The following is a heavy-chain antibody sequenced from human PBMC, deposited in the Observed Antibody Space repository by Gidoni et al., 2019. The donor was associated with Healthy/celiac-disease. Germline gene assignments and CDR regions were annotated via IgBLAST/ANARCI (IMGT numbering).Heavy chain of an antibody. V-gene: IGHV4-34*01. D-gene: IGHD3-16*01. CDR3: ARFLRGRTKFFDY. CDR2: INHSGST. CDR1: GGSFSGYY. J-gene: IGHJ4*02. Sequence: QVQLQQCGAGLLKPSETLSLTCAVYGGSFSGYYWSWIRQPPGKGLEWIGEINHSGSTNYNPSLKSRVTISVDTSKNQFSLKLSSVTAADTAVYYCARFLRGRTKFFDYWGQGTLVTVSS.